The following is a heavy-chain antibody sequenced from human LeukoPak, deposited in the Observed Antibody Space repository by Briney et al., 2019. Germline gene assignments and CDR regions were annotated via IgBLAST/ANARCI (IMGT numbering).Heavy chain of an antibody. CDR1: GGSISSYY. J-gene: IGHJ4*02. Sequence: PSETLSLTCTVSGGSISSYYWSWIRQPPGKGLEWIGYIYYSGSTNYNPSLKSRVTISVDTSKNQFSLKLSSVTAADTAVYYCAREVGGLQSTFDYWGQGTLVTVSS. D-gene: IGHD5-24*01. V-gene: IGHV4-59*01. CDR2: IYYSGST. CDR3: AREVGGLQSTFDY.